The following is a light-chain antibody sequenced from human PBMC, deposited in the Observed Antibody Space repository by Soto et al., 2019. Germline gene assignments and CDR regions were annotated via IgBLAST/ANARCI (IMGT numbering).Light chain of an antibody. CDR1: QSISTE. V-gene: IGKV3-15*01. Sequence: EIVMTQSPATLSVSPGERATLSCRASQSISTELAWYQQKPGQPPRLLIYSASTRATGVTARVTGSGSGSEFPLTISGLQSEDFAVYYCQKGHNWPFTFGHGTRLEI. J-gene: IGKJ2*01. CDR2: SAS. CDR3: QKGHNWPFT.